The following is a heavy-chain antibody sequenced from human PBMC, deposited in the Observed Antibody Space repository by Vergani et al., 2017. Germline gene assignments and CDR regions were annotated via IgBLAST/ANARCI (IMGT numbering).Heavy chain of an antibody. CDR2: IKSKTDGGTT. Sequence: EVQLVETGGGLIQPGGSLRLSCAASGFTFSSYSMNWVRQAPGKGLEWVGRIKSKTDGGTTDYAAPVKGRFTISRDDSKNTLYLQMNSLKTEDTAVYYCTTDLGGFGEFRYWGQGTLVTVSS. J-gene: IGHJ4*02. D-gene: IGHD3-10*01. V-gene: IGHV3-15*01. CDR3: TTDLGGFGEFRY. CDR1: GFTFSSYS.